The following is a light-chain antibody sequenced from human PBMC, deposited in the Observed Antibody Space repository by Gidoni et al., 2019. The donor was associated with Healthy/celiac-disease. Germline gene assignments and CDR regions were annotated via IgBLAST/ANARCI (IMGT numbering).Light chain of an antibody. CDR2: GAS. CDR3: QQYNNWPPWT. V-gene: IGKV3-15*01. CDR1: HRVSSN. J-gene: IGKJ1*01. Sequence: ELVMTQSPATLSVSPGERATLSCRASHRVSSNLAWYQQKPGQAPRLLIYGASTRATGIPARFSGSGAGTEFTLTISSLQSEDFAVYYCQQYNNWPPWTFGQGTKVEIK.